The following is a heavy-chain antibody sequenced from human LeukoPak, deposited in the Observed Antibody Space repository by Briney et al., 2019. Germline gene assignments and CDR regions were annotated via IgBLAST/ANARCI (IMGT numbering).Heavy chain of an antibody. J-gene: IGHJ5*01. Sequence: SGPTLVKPTQTLTLTCTFSEFSLDTPGVAVGWIRQPPGKGLEWIATIHHSGRTYYNPSLKSRVTISVDTSKNQFSLRLRSVAAADTAVYFCARDHPEENAVDSWDQGTLVTVSS. CDR1: EFSLDTPGVA. CDR3: ARDHPEENAVDS. V-gene: IGHV4-38-2*02. CDR2: IHHSGRT. D-gene: IGHD1-14*01.